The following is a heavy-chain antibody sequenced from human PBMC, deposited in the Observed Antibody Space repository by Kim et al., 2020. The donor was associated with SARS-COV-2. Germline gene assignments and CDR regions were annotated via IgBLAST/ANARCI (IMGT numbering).Heavy chain of an antibody. CDR3: ARVGYCSSTSCYLVDS. D-gene: IGHD2-2*01. J-gene: IGHJ4*02. V-gene: IGHV3-33*01. Sequence: GGSLRLSCAASGFTFSSYGMHWVRQAPGKGLEWVAVIWYDGSNKYYADSVKGRFTISRDNSKNTLYLQMNSLRAEDTAVYYCARVGYCSSTSCYLVDSWGQRTLVTVSS. CDR1: GFTFSSYG. CDR2: IWYDGSNK.